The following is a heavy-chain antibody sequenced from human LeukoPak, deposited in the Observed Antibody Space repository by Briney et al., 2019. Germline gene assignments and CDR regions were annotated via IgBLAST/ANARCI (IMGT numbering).Heavy chain of an antibody. J-gene: IGHJ3*02. V-gene: IGHV3-23*01. CDR1: GFTFSTYA. Sequence: PGGSLRLSCAASGFTFSTYAMHWVRQAPGEGLEWVSGISDTGGTSFYADSVKGRFTFSRDNSKNTLYLQMNSLSADDTAVYYCAKGVYYHSSGWDDAFDIWGQGTLLTVSS. D-gene: IGHD3-22*01. CDR3: AKGVYYHSSGWDDAFDI. CDR2: ISDTGGTS.